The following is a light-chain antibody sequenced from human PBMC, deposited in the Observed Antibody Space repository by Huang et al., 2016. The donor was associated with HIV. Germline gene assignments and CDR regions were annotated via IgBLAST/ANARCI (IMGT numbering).Light chain of an antibody. CDR1: PSLGSSS. J-gene: IGKJ4*01. Sequence: EIVLTQSPGTLSLSPGERATLSCRASPSLGSSSLAWYQQKAGQAPRRLMYGASSRATGIPDRFRGSGSGTDFTLSISRLEPEDCAVYYCQQYDSSPVTFGGGTKVEIK. V-gene: IGKV3-20*01. CDR2: GAS. CDR3: QQYDSSPVT.